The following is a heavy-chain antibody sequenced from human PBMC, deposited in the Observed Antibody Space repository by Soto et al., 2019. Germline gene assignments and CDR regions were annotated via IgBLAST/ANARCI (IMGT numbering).Heavy chain of an antibody. J-gene: IGHJ3*02. V-gene: IGHV1-2*02. CDR1: GYTFTGNY. CDR2: INPNTSGT. Sequence: QVQLVQSGAEVKKPGASVKVSGKASGYTFTGNYMHWVRQAPGQGLEWMGWINPNTSGTNYAQKFQGRVTVTRDTSISTAYMELGRLRSDDTAVYYCARDGDSSSPLDIWGQGTMVTVSS. D-gene: IGHD6-6*01. CDR3: ARDGDSSSPLDI.